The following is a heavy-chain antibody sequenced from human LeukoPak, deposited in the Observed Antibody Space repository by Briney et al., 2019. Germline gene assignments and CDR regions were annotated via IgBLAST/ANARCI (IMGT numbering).Heavy chain of an antibody. D-gene: IGHD3-16*01. Sequence: GGSLRLSCAAPGFTFSSYAMHWVRQAPGKGLECVSAISSNGGSTYYANSVKGRFTISRDNSKNTLYLQMGSLRAEDMAVYYCARERSYGHLDYWGQGTLVTVSS. CDR1: GFTFSSYA. J-gene: IGHJ4*02. CDR3: ARERSYGHLDY. CDR2: ISSNGGST. V-gene: IGHV3-64*01.